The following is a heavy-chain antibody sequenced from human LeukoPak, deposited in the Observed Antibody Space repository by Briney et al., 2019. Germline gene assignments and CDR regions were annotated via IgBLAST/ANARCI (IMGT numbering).Heavy chain of an antibody. V-gene: IGHV3-9*01. D-gene: IGHD3-10*01. Sequence: GGSLRLSCAASGFTFDDYAMHWVRQAPGKGLEWVSGISWNSGSIGYADSVKGRFTISRDNAKNSLYLQMNSLRAEDTALYYYAKGVRMVRGVIIPWFDPWGQGTLVTVSS. CDR3: AKGVRMVRGVIIPWFDP. CDR2: ISWNSGSI. CDR1: GFTFDDYA. J-gene: IGHJ5*02.